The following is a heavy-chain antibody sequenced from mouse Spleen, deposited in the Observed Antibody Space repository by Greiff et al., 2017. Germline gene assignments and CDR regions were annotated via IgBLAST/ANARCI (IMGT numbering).Heavy chain of an antibody. D-gene: IGHD2-3*01. CDR1: GYSFTGYY. CDR3: ARSGGYDGYYSY. CDR2: INPSTGGT. J-gene: IGHJ2*01. Sequence: VQLQQSGPELVKPGASVKISCKASGYSFTGYYMNWVKQSPEKSLEWIGEINPSTGGTTYNQKFKAKATLTVDKSSSTAYMQLKSLTSEDSAVYYCARSGGYDGYYSYWGQGTTLTVSS. V-gene: IGHV1-42*01.